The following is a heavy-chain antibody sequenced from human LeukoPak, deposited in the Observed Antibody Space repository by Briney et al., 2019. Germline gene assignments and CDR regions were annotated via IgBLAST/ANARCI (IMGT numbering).Heavy chain of an antibody. D-gene: IGHD3-10*01. Sequence: GGSLRLSCATSGFTFSSYWMHWVRQARGKGLVWVSRVNSDGSITSYADNVKGRFTISRDNAKNTLYLQMNSLRAEDTAVYHCVPGGQYFASWGQGTLVTVSS. V-gene: IGHV3-74*01. CDR1: GFTFSSYW. CDR3: VPGGQYFAS. J-gene: IGHJ4*02. CDR2: VNSDGSIT.